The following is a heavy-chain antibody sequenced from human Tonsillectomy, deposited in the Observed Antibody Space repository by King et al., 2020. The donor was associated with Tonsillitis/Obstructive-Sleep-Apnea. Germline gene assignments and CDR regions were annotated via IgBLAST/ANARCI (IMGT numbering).Heavy chain of an antibody. CDR3: AKDDQLVRSSFFDY. J-gene: IGHJ4*02. V-gene: IGHV3-30*18. Sequence: VQLVESGGGVVQPGRSLRLSCAASGFTFSSYGMHWVRQAPGKGLEWVAVISYDGSDKYSADSVKGRFTISRDNSKNTLYLQMNSLRAEDTAVYYCAKDDQLVRSSFFDYWGQETLVTVSS. CDR1: GFTFSSYG. D-gene: IGHD6-13*01. CDR2: ISYDGSDK.